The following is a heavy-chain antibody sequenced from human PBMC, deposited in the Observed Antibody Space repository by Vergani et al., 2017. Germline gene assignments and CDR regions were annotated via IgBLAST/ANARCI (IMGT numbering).Heavy chain of an antibody. Sequence: EVQLVESGGGLVQPGGSLRLSCAASGFTFSSYSMNWVRQAPGKGLEWVSSISSSSSYIYYADSVKGRFTISRDNAKNSLYLQMNSLRAEDTAVYYCAREHYYDSFNYFDYWGQGTLVTVSS. CDR1: GFTFSSYS. V-gene: IGHV3-21*01. CDR2: ISSSSSYI. CDR3: AREHYYDSFNYFDY. D-gene: IGHD3-22*01. J-gene: IGHJ4*02.